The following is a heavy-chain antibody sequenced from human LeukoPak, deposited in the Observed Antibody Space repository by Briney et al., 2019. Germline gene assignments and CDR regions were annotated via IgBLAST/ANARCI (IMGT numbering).Heavy chain of an antibody. CDR3: ARLVEFDDYVWGSYRYYFDY. Sequence: KPSETLSLTCTVSGGSISSSSYYWGWIRQPPGKGLEWIGSIYYSGSTYYNPSLKSRVTISVDTSKNQFSLKLSSVTAADTAVYYCARLVEFDDYVWGSYRYYFDYWGQGTLVTVSS. CDR1: GGSISSSSYY. D-gene: IGHD3-16*02. J-gene: IGHJ4*02. CDR2: IYYSGST. V-gene: IGHV4-39*01.